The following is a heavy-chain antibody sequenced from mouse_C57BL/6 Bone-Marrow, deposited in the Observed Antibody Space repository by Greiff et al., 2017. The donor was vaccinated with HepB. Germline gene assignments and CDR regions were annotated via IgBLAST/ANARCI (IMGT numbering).Heavy chain of an antibody. V-gene: IGHV1-69*01. D-gene: IGHD1-1*01. Sequence: VQLQQPGAELVMPGASVKLSCKASGYTFNSYWMHWVKQRPGQGLEWIGEIDPSESYTNYNQKFKGKSTLTVDKSSSTAYMQLSSLTSEDSAVYYCARGGTTELFDYWGQGTTLTVSS. J-gene: IGHJ2*01. CDR3: ARGGTTELFDY. CDR1: GYTFNSYW. CDR2: IDPSESYT.